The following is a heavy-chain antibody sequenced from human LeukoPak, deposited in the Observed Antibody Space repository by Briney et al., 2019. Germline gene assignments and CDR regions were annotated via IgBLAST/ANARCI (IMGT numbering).Heavy chain of an antibody. CDR1: GFTFDDYA. J-gene: IGHJ4*02. V-gene: IGHV3-9*01. CDR3: AKDMGIAVAGEPQPFDY. D-gene: IGHD6-13*01. Sequence: GGSLRLSCAASGFTFDDYAMHWVRQAPGKGLEWVSGVSWNSGSIGYADSVKGRFTISRDNAKNSLYLQMNSLRAEDTALYYCAKDMGIAVAGEPQPFDYWGQGTLVTVSS. CDR2: VSWNSGSI.